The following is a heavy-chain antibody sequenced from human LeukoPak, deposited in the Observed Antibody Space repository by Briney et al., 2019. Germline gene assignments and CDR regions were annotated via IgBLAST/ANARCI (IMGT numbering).Heavy chain of an antibody. CDR1: GGSISSSSYY. V-gene: IGHV4-39*07. J-gene: IGHJ5*01. Sequence: SETLSLTCTVSGGSISSSSYYWGWIRQPPGKGLEWIGEINHSGNTNYSPSLKSRVTISVDTSKNQFSLKLSSVTAADTAVYYCARKPAYSGYDSWGQGTLVTVSS. CDR3: ARKPAYSGYDS. D-gene: IGHD5-12*01. CDR2: INHSGNT.